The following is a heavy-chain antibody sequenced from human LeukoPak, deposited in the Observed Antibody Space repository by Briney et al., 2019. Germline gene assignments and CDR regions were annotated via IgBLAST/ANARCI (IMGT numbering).Heavy chain of an antibody. J-gene: IGHJ6*03. Sequence: GGSLRLSCAASGFTFSSYWMSWVRQAPGKGLEWVAFIRYDGSNKYYADSVKGRFTISRDNSKNTLYLQMNSLRAEDTAVYYCAKGGSGSYFVYYYMDVWGKGTTVTISS. V-gene: IGHV3-30*02. CDR2: IRYDGSNK. D-gene: IGHD3-10*01. CDR1: GFTFSSYW. CDR3: AKGGSGSYFVYYYMDV.